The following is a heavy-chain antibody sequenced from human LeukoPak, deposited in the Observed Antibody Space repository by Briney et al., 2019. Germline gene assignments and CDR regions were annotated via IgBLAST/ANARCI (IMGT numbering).Heavy chain of an antibody. CDR1: GGSFSGYY. Sequence: SGTLSLTCAVYGGSFSGYYWSWIRQPPGKGLEWIGEINHSGSTNYNPSLKSRVTISVDTSKNQFSLKLSSVTAADTAVYYCARGEVVPAATPFDYWGQGTLVTVSS. J-gene: IGHJ4*02. D-gene: IGHD2-2*01. V-gene: IGHV4-34*01. CDR2: INHSGST. CDR3: ARGEVVPAATPFDY.